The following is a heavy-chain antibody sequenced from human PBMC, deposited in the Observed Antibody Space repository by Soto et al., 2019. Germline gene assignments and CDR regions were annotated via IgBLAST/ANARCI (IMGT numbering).Heavy chain of an antibody. D-gene: IGHD2-15*01. J-gene: IGHJ3*02. CDR1: GGSISSGGYY. CDR3: ARAGDCSGGSCFDAFDI. V-gene: IGHV4-31*03. CDR2: IYYSGST. Sequence: QVQLQESGPGLVKPSQTLSLTCTVSGGSISSGGYYWSWIHQHPGKGLEWIGYIYYSGSTYYNPSLKSRVTISVDTSKNQLSLKLSSVTAADTAVYYCARAGDCSGGSCFDAFDIWGQGTMVTVSS.